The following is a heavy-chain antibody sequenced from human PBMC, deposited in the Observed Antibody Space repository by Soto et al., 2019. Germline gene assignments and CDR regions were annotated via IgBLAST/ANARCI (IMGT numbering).Heavy chain of an antibody. V-gene: IGHV1-18*01. D-gene: IGHD2-21*02. CDR1: GYTFSSYG. CDR3: ARDAWAVAAILYY. J-gene: IGHJ4*02. Sequence: QVPLVQSGAEVRKPGASVKVSCKASGYTFSSYGMSWVRQAPGQGLEWMGWISSYNGHTNYAQKFQGRVTMTTDTSTSTAYMELRSLRSADTAVYYCARDAWAVAAILYYWGQGTLVTVSP. CDR2: ISSYNGHT.